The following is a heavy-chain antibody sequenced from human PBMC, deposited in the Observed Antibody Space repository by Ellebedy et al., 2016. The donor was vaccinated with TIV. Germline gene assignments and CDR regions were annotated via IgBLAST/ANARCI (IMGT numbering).Heavy chain of an antibody. J-gene: IGHJ4*02. D-gene: IGHD1-26*01. CDR1: GFTFSSYW. CDR2: IKQDGNEK. CDR3: ARAVGAAEGY. V-gene: IGHV3-7*01. Sequence: PGGSLSLSCATSGFTFSSYWMSWVRQAPGKGLEWVANIKQDGNEKYFLDSVNGRFTISSDSAKNSVYLQMDSLRADDTAVYYCARAVGAAEGYWGQGNLVTVSS.